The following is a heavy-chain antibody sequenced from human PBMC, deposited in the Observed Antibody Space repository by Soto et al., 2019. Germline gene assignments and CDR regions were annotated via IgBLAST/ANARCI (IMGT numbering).Heavy chain of an antibody. J-gene: IGHJ5*02. Sequence: GGSLRLSCADSGFTFSRYGMHWVRQAPGKGLEWVAVISYDGSTKYYADSVKGRFNISRDNSKNTLYLQMNSLRAEDTAVYYCAKGPMGGEFDPWGQGTLVTVSS. CDR2: ISYDGSTK. V-gene: IGHV3-30*18. D-gene: IGHD1-26*01. CDR1: GFTFSRYG. CDR3: AKGPMGGEFDP.